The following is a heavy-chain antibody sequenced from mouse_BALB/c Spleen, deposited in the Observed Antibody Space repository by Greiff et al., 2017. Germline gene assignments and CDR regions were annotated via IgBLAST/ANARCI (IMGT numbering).Heavy chain of an antibody. Sequence: EVKVVESGGGLVKPGGSLKLSCAASGFTFSDYYMYWVRQTPEKRLEWVATISDGGSYTYYPDSLTGRFTISRDNAKNNLYLQMSSLKSEDTAKYYCAGGGTRYGYYAMDYWGQGTSVTVSS. D-gene: IGHD2-14*01. CDR1: GFTFSDYY. CDR2: ISDGGSYT. CDR3: AGGGTRYGYYAMDY. V-gene: IGHV5-4*02. J-gene: IGHJ4*01.